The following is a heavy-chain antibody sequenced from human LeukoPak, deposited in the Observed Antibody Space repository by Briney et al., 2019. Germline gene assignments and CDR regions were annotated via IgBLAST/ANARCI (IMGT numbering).Heavy chain of an antibody. CDR1: GFTSSGST. D-gene: IGHD2-21*02. Sequence: PGGALKLSCAASGFTSSGSTVHWVRQASGNGLDWVGHIRTKANNYATAYAASEKGRFTISRDDSKNPAYLQMNSLKIEDTAVYSCSRHEALPGDYWGQGTLVTVSS. J-gene: IGHJ4*02. CDR3: SRHEALPGDY. V-gene: IGHV3-73*01. CDR2: IRTKANNYAT.